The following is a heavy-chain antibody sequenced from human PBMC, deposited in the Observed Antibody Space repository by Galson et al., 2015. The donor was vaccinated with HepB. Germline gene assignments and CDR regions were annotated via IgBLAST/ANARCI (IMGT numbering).Heavy chain of an antibody. CDR1: GFTFSSYA. D-gene: IGHD3-10*01. J-gene: IGHJ6*02. CDR2: ISGSGGST. V-gene: IGHV3-23*01. CDR3: AKSSRGITMVRGGYYYGMDV. Sequence: SLRLSCAASGFTFSSYAMSWVRQAPGKGLEWVSAISGSGGSTYYADSVKGRFTISRDNSKNTLYLQMNSLRAEDTAVYYCAKSSRGITMVRGGYYYGMDVWGQGTTVTVSS.